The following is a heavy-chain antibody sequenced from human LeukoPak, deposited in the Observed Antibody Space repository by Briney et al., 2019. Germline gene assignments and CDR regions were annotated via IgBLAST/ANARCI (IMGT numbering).Heavy chain of an antibody. J-gene: IGHJ4*02. D-gene: IGHD3-22*01. CDR1: GFTFSSYW. V-gene: IGHV3-48*04. CDR3: ARWDRSSYYSALDY. Sequence: GGSLRLSCAASGFTFSSYWMSWVRQAPGKGLEWVSDISSSGRTMYYADSVKGRVTISRDNVKNSLYLQMSSLRAEDTAVYYCARWDRSSYYSALDYWGQGILVTVSS. CDR2: ISSSGRTM.